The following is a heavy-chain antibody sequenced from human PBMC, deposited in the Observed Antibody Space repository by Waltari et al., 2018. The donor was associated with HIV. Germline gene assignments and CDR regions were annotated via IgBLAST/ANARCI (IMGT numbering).Heavy chain of an antibody. CDR2: INHSGTT. Sequence: VQLQQWGAGLLKPSETLSRTCAVYGASFNDYYWSWIRQTPGKGLEWIGEINHSGTTNYNPSLKSRVAMSLDTSKNQFSLNLTSVTAADTAMYYCARGTYRNGGGRPFDFWDQGTLVTVSS. CDR3: ARGTYRNGGGRPFDF. CDR1: GASFNDYY. V-gene: IGHV4-34*02. D-gene: IGHD2-15*01. J-gene: IGHJ4*02.